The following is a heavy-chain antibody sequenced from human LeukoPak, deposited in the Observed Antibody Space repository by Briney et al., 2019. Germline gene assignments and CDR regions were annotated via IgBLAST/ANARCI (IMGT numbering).Heavy chain of an antibody. CDR3: ARGAGYGGNPPDY. J-gene: IGHJ4*02. D-gene: IGHD4-23*01. V-gene: IGHV4-31*03. CDR1: GGSISSGGYY. CDR2: IYYSGST. Sequence: KTSETLSLTCTVSGGSISSGGYYWSWIRQHPGKGLEWIGYIYYSGSTYYNPSLKSRVTISVDTSKNQFSLKLSSVTAADTAVYYCARGAGYGGNPPDYWGQGTLVTVSS.